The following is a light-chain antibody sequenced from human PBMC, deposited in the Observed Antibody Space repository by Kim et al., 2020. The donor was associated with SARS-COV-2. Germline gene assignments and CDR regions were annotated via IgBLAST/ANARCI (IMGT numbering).Light chain of an antibody. CDR3: QAWDSSTVV. V-gene: IGLV3-1*01. CDR2: EDT. CDR1: KLGDKY. J-gene: IGLJ3*02. Sequence: SYELTQPPSMSVSPGQTASITCSGDKLGDKYTCWYQQRSGQSPVLVIYEDTKRPSGIPARFSAYSSGNTATLTIRGTQAMDEADYYCQAWDSSTVVFGGG.